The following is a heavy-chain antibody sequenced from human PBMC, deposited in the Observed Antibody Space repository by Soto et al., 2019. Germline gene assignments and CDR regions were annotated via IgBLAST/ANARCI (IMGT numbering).Heavy chain of an antibody. CDR1: GFTFSSYG. V-gene: IGHV3-NL1*01. Sequence: QVQLVESGGGVVQPGRSLRLSCAASGFTFSSYGMHWVRQAPGKGLEWVSAISGVDNSTYYADSVKGRFTISRDNSKNTLYLQMSSLRADDTAVYYCAPMGVWGQGTTVTVSS. CDR2: ISGVDNST. CDR3: APMGV. J-gene: IGHJ6*02.